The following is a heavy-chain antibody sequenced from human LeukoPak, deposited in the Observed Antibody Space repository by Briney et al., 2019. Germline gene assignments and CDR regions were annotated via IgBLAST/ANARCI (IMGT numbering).Heavy chain of an antibody. D-gene: IGHD7-27*01. J-gene: IGHJ4*02. V-gene: IGHV3-11*01. CDR2: ISSSGSTI. CDR1: GFTFSDYY. CDR3: ARVWGPARQGEFDY. Sequence: GGSLRLSCAASGFTFSDYYMSWIRQAPGKGPEWVSYISSSGSTIYYADSVKGRFTISRDNAKDSLYLQMNSLRAEDTAVYYCARVWGPARQGEFDYWGQGTLVTVSS.